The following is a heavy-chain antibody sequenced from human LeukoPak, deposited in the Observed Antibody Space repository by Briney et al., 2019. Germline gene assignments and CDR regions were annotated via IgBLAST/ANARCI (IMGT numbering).Heavy chain of an antibody. J-gene: IGHJ4*02. CDR1: GFTFSSYA. CDR3: ARDLNYDFWSGLGN. D-gene: IGHD3-3*01. CDR2: ISGSGGST. V-gene: IGHV3-23*01. Sequence: GGSLRLSCAASGFTFSSYAMSWVRQAPGKGLEWVSAISGSGGSTYYADSVKGRFTISRDNSKNTLYLQMNSLRAEDTAVYYCARDLNYDFWSGLGNWGQGTLVTVSS.